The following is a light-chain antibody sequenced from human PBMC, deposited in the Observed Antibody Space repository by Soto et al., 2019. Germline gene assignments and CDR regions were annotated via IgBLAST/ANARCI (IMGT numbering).Light chain of an antibody. V-gene: IGKV3-20*01. CDR2: VAT. Sequence: VLTQSPGILSLSPGDRATLSCRASQRVSGSSLAWYQQKPGQAPRVLFYVATTRATGVPDRFSANGSGADFTLTISRLEPGDFGVYHCQQYGNSPSFGPGTKLEIK. J-gene: IGKJ2*01. CDR1: QRVSGSS. CDR3: QQYGNSPS.